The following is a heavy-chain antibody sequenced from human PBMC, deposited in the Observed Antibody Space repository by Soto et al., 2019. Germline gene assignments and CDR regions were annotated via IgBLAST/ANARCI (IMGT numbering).Heavy chain of an antibody. V-gene: IGHV3-23*01. Sequence: EVQLLESGGGLVQPGGSLRLSCAASAFTFNTYAMGWVRQAPGKGLEWVSAISVSGGGTYYADSVKGRFTISRDSSKNTLYLQMNSLRADDTAVYYCAKSGGDSPYYFDYWGRGTLVTVSS. CDR2: ISVSGGGT. CDR1: AFTFNTYA. J-gene: IGHJ4*02. CDR3: AKSGGDSPYYFDY. D-gene: IGHD3-16*01.